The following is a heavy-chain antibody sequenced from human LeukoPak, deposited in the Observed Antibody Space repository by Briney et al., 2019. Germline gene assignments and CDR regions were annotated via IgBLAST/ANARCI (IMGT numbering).Heavy chain of an antibody. CDR1: GFTFSSYA. J-gene: IGHJ4*02. D-gene: IGHD2-15*01. Sequence: EGSLRLSCAASGFTFSSYAMSWVRQAPGKGLEWVSGISGSGGSTYYADSVKGRFTISRDNSKNTLYLQMNSLRAEDTAVYYCAKDSVSREYCSGGSCYPYYFDYWGQGTLVTVSS. V-gene: IGHV3-23*01. CDR2: ISGSGGST. CDR3: AKDSVSREYCSGGSCYPYYFDY.